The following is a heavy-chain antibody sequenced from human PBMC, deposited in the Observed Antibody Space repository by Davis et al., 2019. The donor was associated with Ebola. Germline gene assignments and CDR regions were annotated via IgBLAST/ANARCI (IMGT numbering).Heavy chain of an antibody. CDR3: AGLSPLGTTIDY. Sequence: PGGSLRLSCTVSGGSISNFYWSWIRQPAGKGLEWIGRIYGSGSANYNPSLKSRVTMSVDTSKNQFSLRLTSVTAADTAVYYCAGLSPLGTTIDYCGQGTLVTVSS. CDR1: GGSISNFY. V-gene: IGHV4-4*07. CDR2: IYGSGSA. J-gene: IGHJ4*02. D-gene: IGHD1-7*01.